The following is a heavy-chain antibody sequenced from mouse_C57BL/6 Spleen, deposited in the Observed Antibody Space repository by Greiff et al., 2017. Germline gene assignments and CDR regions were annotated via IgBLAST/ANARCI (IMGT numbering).Heavy chain of an antibody. CDR1: GYTFTGYW. CDR3: ARRHVGYYFDD. V-gene: IGHV1-9*01. Sequence: VQLQQSGAELMKPGASVTLSCKATGYTFTGYWIEWVKQRPGHGLEWIGELLPGSGSTNYHEKFKGKATFTADTSSNTAYMQLSSLTTEDSAIYYCARRHVGYYFDDGGQGTTLTVSS. D-gene: IGHD3-1*01. CDR2: LLPGSGST. J-gene: IGHJ2*01.